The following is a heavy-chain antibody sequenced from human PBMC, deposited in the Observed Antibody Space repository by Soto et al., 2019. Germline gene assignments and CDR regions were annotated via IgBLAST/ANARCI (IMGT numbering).Heavy chain of an antibody. D-gene: IGHD5-12*01. CDR2: INGDGRSI. J-gene: IGHJ4*02. Sequence: EVQLVESGGGVVQPGGSLRLSCAASGFSFSTWMHWVRQAPGKGLEWLSRINGDGRSISYADSVKGRFTVSRDNAKNTLYLQINSLTAEDTAVYYCTRGASGYGNFDYWGQGVLLTVSS. CDR1: GFSFSTW. V-gene: IGHV3-74*01. CDR3: TRGASGYGNFDY.